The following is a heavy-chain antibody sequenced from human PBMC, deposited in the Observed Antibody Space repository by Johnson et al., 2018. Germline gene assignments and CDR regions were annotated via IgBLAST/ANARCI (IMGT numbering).Heavy chain of an antibody. CDR1: GDSISGNY. Sequence: QVQLVQSGPGLVKXSETXSLXCTVSGDSISGNYWTWIRPPPGKGLEWIGYIYYRRSSNYNLSLTSRVTISVDTSKNQLSLTLSSVIASDTAVYYCARVFSYDSKPSDAFDIWGQGTMVTVSS. CDR3: ARVFSYDSKPSDAFDI. V-gene: IGHV4-59*01. CDR2: IYYRRSS. J-gene: IGHJ3*02. D-gene: IGHD2-8*01.